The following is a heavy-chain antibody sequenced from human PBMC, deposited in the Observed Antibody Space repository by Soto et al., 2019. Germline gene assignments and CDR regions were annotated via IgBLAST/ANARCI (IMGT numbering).Heavy chain of an antibody. CDR3: ARTAASSLWYVDY. CDR2: IYYNGTT. CDR1: GGSISSSDYY. V-gene: IGHV4-31*03. J-gene: IGHJ4*02. Sequence: QVQLQESGPGLVKPSQTLSLTCTVSGGSISSSDYYWSWIRQHPGKGLEWIGYIYYNGTTYYTPSLKTRVTISVYTSKNQFALKVSSVTAADTAVYYCARTAASSLWYVDYWGQGTLVTVSS. D-gene: IGHD6-25*01.